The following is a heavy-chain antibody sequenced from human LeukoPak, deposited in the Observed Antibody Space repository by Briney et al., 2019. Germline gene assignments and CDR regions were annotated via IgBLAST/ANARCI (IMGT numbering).Heavy chain of an antibody. J-gene: IGHJ4*02. V-gene: IGHV1-18*01. CDR2: ISAYNGNT. CDR1: GYTFTSYG. D-gene: IGHD2-21*02. CDR3: ARDRHLRLPLDY. Sequence: ASVKVSCKASGYTFTSYGISWVRQAPGQGLEWMGWISAYNGNTNYAQKLQGRVTMTTDTSTSTVYMELRSLRSDDTAVYYCARDRHLRLPLDYWGQGTLVTVSS.